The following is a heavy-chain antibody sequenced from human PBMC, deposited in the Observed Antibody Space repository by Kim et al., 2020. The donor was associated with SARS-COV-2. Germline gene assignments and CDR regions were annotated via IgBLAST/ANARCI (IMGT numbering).Heavy chain of an antibody. D-gene: IGHD3-16*01. CDR2: VNSDGSNT. J-gene: IGHJ4*02. V-gene: IGHV3-74*01. CDR1: GFTFSSYG. Sequence: GGSLRLSCVASGFTFSSYGMHWVRQAPGKGLVWVSRVNSDGSNTRYADSVKGRFTISRDNARNTLYLQMNSLRAEDTAVYYCASLPTGYVWGKFDYWGQGTLVTVSS. CDR3: ASLPTGYVWGKFDY.